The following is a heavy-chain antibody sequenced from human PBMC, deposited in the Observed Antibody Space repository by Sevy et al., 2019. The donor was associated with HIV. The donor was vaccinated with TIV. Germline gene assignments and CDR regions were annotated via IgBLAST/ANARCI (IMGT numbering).Heavy chain of an antibody. CDR1: GGTFSSYA. J-gene: IGHJ4*02. V-gene: IGHV1-69*13. Sequence: PSVKVSCKASGGTFSSYAISWVRQAPGQGLEWMGGIIPIFGTANYAQKFQGRVTITADESTSTAYMELSSLRSEDTAVYYCARGNYDSSGQLDYWGQGTLVTVSS. CDR3: ARGNYDSSGQLDY. CDR2: IIPIFGTA. D-gene: IGHD3-22*01.